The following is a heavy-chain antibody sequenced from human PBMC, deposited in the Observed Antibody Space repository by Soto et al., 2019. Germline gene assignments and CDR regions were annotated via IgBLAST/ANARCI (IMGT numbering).Heavy chain of an antibody. D-gene: IGHD2-15*01. CDR3: ARQQRLHGGYCSGGSCYAPDKADDY. J-gene: IGHJ4*02. V-gene: IGHV4-39*01. CDR1: GGSSSSSSYY. CDR2: IYYSGST. Sequence: SETLSLSCTVSGGSSSSSSYYWGWIRQPPGKGLEWIGSIYYSGSTYYNPSLKSRVTISVDTSKNQFSLKLSSVTAADTAVYYCARQQRLHGGYCSGGSCYAPDKADDYWGQGTLVTVSS.